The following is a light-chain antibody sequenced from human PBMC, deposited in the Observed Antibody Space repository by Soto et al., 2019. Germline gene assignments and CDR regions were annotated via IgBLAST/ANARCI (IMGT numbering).Light chain of an antibody. CDR3: QQYDSLLFT. V-gene: IGKV1-33*01. J-gene: IGKJ4*01. Sequence: DIQMTQSPSSLSASVGDRVTITCQASQDINNYLNWYQQKPGKAPKLLIYEASNLETGVPSRFSGSGSGTYFTLTISGLQVEDIATYYCQQYDSLLFTLGGGTKVEIK. CDR2: EAS. CDR1: QDINNY.